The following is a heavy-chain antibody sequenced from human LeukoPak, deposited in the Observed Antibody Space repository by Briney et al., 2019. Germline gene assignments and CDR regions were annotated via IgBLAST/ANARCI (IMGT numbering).Heavy chain of an antibody. CDR1: GYTFPSYD. CDR2: MNPNSGNT. D-gene: IGHD6-19*01. Sequence: ASVKVSCKASGYTFPSYDIHWVRQASAQEVEWMGWMNPNSGNTGYAQKFQGRVTMTRNTSISTAYMELSSLRSEDTAVYYCARGSGLVWGRRFDYWGQGTLVTVSS. V-gene: IGHV1-8*01. J-gene: IGHJ4*02. CDR3: ARGSGLVWGRRFDY.